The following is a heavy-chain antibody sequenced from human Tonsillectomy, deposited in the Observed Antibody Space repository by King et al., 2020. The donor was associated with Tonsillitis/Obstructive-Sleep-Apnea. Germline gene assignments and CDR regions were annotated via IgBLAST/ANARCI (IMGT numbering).Heavy chain of an antibody. V-gene: IGHV1-2*02. J-gene: IGHJ4*02. Sequence: QLVQSGAEVKKPGASVKVSCKASGYTFTGYYMHWVRQAPGQGLEWMGWINPNSGGTNYAQKFQGRVTMTRDTSISTAYMELSRLRSDDTAVYYRAVYDSSGYWDLDYWGQGTLVTVSS. CDR2: INPNSGGT. D-gene: IGHD3-22*01. CDR1: GYTFTGYY. CDR3: AVYDSSGYWDLDY.